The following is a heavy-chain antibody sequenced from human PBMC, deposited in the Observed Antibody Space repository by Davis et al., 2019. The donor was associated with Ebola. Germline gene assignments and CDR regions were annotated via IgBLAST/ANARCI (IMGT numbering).Heavy chain of an antibody. CDR3: ATDIGAPLDY. CDR1: GFTFSKVW. CDR2: IKSTTDGGTT. V-gene: IGHV3-15*01. D-gene: IGHD1-26*01. J-gene: IGHJ4*02. Sequence: PGGSLRLSCAASGFTFSKVWMNWVRQAPGKGLEWVGRIKSTTDGGTTDSAAPLRGRFSISRDDSKKTVYLQMNSLKTEDTAVYYCATDIGAPLDYWGQGTLVTTSS.